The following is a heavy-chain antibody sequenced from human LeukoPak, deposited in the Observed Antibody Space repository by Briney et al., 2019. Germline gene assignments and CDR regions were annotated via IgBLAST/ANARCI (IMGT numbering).Heavy chain of an antibody. Sequence: GGSLRLSCAASGFTFSSYAMSWVRQAPGKGLEWASAISGSGGSTYYADSVKGRFTISRDNSKNTLYLQMNSLRAEDTAVYYCAKCTALRYFVAGYYGMDVWGQGTTVTVSS. D-gene: IGHD3-9*01. CDR2: ISGSGGST. V-gene: IGHV3-23*01. CDR3: AKCTALRYFVAGYYGMDV. J-gene: IGHJ6*02. CDR1: GFTFSSYA.